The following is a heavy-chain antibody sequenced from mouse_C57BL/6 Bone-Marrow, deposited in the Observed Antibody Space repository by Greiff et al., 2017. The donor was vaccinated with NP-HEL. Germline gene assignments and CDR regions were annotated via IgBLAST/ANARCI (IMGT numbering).Heavy chain of an antibody. V-gene: IGHV1-9*01. CDR3: ARSSTMITTGGYWYFDV. D-gene: IGHD2-4*01. CDR1: GYTFTGYW. Sequence: QVQLQQSGAELMKPGASVKLSCKATGYTFTGYWIEWVKQRPGHGLEWIGEILPGSGSPNYNEKFKGKAPFTADTSSNTAYMQLSSLTTEDSAIYYCARSSTMITTGGYWYFDVWGTGTTVTVSS. J-gene: IGHJ1*03. CDR2: ILPGSGSP.